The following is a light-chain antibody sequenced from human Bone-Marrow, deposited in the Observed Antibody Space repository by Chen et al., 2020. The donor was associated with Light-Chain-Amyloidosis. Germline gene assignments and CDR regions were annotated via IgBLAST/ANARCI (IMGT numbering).Light chain of an antibody. CDR3: QVWDSSIVV. Sequence: SHELTQSTSVSVSPGQTASITCSGDKLSSKYVFWYQQKPGQAPVMVIYQTTKRPSGIPERFSGSNSGNAATLTISGTQAMDEGDYYCQVWDSSIVVFGGGTKLTVL. CDR2: QTT. CDR1: KLSSKY. V-gene: IGLV3-1*01. J-gene: IGLJ3*02.